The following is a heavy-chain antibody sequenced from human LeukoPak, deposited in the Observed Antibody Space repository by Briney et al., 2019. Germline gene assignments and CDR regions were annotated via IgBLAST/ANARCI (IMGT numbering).Heavy chain of an antibody. V-gene: IGHV3-7*01. CDR1: GFTFSNYW. CDR3: ARVRERAFDI. CDR2: IKQDGSEK. J-gene: IGHJ3*02. Sequence: GGSLRLSCAASGFTFSNYWMSWVRQAPGKGLEWVANIKQDGSEKYYVDSVKGRFTISRDNAKNSLYLQMNSLRAEDTAVYYCARVRERAFDIWGQGTMVTVSS. D-gene: IGHD5-24*01.